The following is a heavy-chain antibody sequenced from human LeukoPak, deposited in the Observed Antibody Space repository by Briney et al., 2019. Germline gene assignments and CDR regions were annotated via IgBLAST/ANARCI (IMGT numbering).Heavy chain of an antibody. J-gene: IGHJ4*02. CDR1: GFSFSSYS. CDR3: AKEAGLTTFPGYVDY. D-gene: IGHD1-14*01. V-gene: IGHV3-23*01. Sequence: PGGSLRLSCAASGFSFSSYSMTWVRQAPGKGLEWVSGISGCGTYTYYADSVEGRFTISRDNSKNTVYLQMSNLRAEDTAIYHCAKEAGLTTFPGYVDYWGQGTLVTVSS. CDR2: ISGCGTYT.